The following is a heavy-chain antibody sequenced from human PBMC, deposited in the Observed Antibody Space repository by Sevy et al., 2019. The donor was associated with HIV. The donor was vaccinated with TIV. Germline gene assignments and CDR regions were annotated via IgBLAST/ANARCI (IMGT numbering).Heavy chain of an antibody. V-gene: IGHV1-18*01. CDR1: GYTFTTYG. D-gene: IGHD6-19*01. J-gene: IGHJ5*02. CDR2: ISTYNSIT. CDR3: ARSTQVAGRSNWFDP. Sequence: DSVKVSCKASGYTFTTYGITWVRQAPGQGLEWMGWISTYNSITNYAQKFQGRVTMTTDTSTSTAYMELRSLRSDDTAVYYCARSTQVAGRSNWFDPWGQGTLVTVSS.